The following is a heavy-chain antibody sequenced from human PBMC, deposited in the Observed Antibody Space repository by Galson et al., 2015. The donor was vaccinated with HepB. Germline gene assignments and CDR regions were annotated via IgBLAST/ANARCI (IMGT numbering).Heavy chain of an antibody. D-gene: IGHD5-18*01. CDR2: ISPIFDTA. Sequence: SVKVSCKASGGSFSSYTISWVRQAPGQGLEWLGGISPIFDTANYAQKFQGRVRITADKSKSTAYMELSSLRFEDTAVYYCAREAYADKAMVTPFDYWGQGTLITVSS. V-gene: IGHV1-69*06. CDR1: GGSFSSYT. CDR3: AREAYADKAMVTPFDY. J-gene: IGHJ4*02.